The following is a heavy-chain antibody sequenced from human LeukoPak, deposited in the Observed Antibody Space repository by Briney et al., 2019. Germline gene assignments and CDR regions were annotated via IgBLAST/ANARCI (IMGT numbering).Heavy chain of an antibody. CDR2: IIPIFGTA. V-gene: IGHV1-69*13. CDR1: GYTFTSYG. Sequence: ASVKVSCKASGYTFTSYGISWVRQAPGQGLEWMGGIIPIFGTANYAQKFQGRVTITADESTSTAYMELSSLRSEDTAVYYCARVPRGITIFGVVTDNYYYYYMDVWGKGTTVTVSS. CDR3: ARVPRGITIFGVVTDNYYYYYMDV. J-gene: IGHJ6*03. D-gene: IGHD3-3*01.